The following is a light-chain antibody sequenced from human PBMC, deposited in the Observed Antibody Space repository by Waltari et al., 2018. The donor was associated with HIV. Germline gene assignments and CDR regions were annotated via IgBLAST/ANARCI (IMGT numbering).Light chain of an antibody. CDR1: QSISSY. V-gene: IGKV1-39*01. Sequence: DIQMTQSPSSLSASVGDRVTITCRASQSISSYLNWYQQKPGKAPKLLIYAASSLQSGVPSRFSGSGSGTDFTLTISSLQPEDFATYYCQQSYSFSTWTFGQGTKVEIK. J-gene: IGKJ1*01. CDR3: QQSYSFSTWT. CDR2: AAS.